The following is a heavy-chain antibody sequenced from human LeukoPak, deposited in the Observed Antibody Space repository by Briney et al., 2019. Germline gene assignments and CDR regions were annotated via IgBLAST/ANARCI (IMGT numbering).Heavy chain of an antibody. CDR3: ARGHCSSTSCYSDY. CDR2: IDSSGTT. V-gene: IGHV4-61*02. Sequence: KALETLSLTCTVSGGSITSGSYYWSWIRQPAGRGLEWIGRIDSSGTTNYNPSLKSRVTISEVTSKNQFSLKLSSVTAADTAVYYCARGHCSSTSCYSDYWGQGTLVTVSS. CDR1: GGSITSGSYY. D-gene: IGHD2-2*01. J-gene: IGHJ4*02.